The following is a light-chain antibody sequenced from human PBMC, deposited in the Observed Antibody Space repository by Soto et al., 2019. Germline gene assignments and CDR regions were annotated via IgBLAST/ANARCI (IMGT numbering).Light chain of an antibody. Sequence: DIQMTQSPSSLSASVGDRVTITCRASQGIRNDLGWYQQKPGKAPKRLIYAASSLQGGVPSRLGGSRLGTKFILPISSLQHEDFATYYCLQHNTYPLTFGGGTKVEI. CDR2: AAS. CDR3: LQHNTYPLT. CDR1: QGIRND. V-gene: IGKV1-17*01. J-gene: IGKJ4*01.